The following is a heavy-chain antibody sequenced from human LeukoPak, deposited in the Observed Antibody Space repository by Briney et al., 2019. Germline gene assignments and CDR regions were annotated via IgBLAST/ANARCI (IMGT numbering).Heavy chain of an antibody. CDR1: GFTVSSNY. J-gene: IGHJ4*02. V-gene: IGHV3-53*01. Sequence: GGSLRLSCAASGFTVSSNYMSWVRQAPGKGLEWVSVIYSGGSTYYADSVKGRFTISRDNSENTLYLQMNSLRAEDTAVYYCARESYDILTGYRYDYWGQGTLVTVSS. D-gene: IGHD3-9*01. CDR3: ARESYDILTGYRYDY. CDR2: IYSGGST.